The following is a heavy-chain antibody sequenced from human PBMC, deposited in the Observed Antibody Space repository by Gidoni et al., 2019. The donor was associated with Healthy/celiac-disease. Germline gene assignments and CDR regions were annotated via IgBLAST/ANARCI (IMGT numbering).Heavy chain of an antibody. D-gene: IGHD2-2*01. V-gene: IGHV4-59*01. CDR2: IYPGGST. CDR3: ARSINRSVPAAYYYYGMDV. Sequence: QVQLQESGPGLGKPSETLALTCTVPGGPRSSYDWGWIRQPPGKGLEWIGYIYPGGSTNYNPSRKSRVTISVDTSKNQFSLKLSNVTAADTTVYYCARSINRSVPAAYYYYGMDVWGQGTTVTVSS. CDR1: GGPRSSYD. J-gene: IGHJ6*02.